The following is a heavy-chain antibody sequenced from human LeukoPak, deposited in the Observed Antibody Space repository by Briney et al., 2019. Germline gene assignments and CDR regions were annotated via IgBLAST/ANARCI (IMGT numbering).Heavy chain of an antibody. CDR1: GGSISSRSNY. D-gene: IGHD5-18*01. CDR2: LYYSGST. CDR3: ARHGERGYSYGHDY. Sequence: SSETLSLTCTVSGGSISSRSNYWGWIRQPPGKGLEWIGSLYYSGSTYYNPSLKSRVTMSVDTSKNQLSLKLSSVTAADTAVYYCARHGERGYSYGHDYWGQGTLVTVSS. J-gene: IGHJ4*02. V-gene: IGHV4-39*01.